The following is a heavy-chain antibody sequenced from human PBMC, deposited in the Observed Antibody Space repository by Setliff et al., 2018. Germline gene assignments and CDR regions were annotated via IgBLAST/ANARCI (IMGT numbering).Heavy chain of an antibody. CDR2: ISAYNGNT. J-gene: IGHJ6*02. V-gene: IGHV1-18*01. D-gene: IGHD3-3*01. CDR1: GYTFTSYG. Sequence: ASVKVSCKASGYTFTSYGISWVRQAPGQGLEWMGWISAYNGNTNYAQKLQGRVTMTTDTSTSTAYMALRSLRSDDTAVYYCASDGQGNYNFWSGSYYYYGMDVWGQGTTVTVSS. CDR3: ASDGQGNYNFWSGSYYYYGMDV.